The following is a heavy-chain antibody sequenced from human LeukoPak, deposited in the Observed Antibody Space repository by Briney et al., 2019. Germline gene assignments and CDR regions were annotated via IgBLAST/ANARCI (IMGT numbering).Heavy chain of an antibody. J-gene: IGHJ5*02. D-gene: IGHD5-12*01. CDR1: GGTFSSYA. V-gene: IGHV1-69*05. Sequence: GASVKVSCKASGGTFSSYAISWVRQAPGQGLEWMGRIIPIFGTASYAQKFQGRVTITTDESTSTAYMELSSLRSEDTAVYYCARGHSGYDNYYWFDLWGQGTLVTVSS. CDR2: IIPIFGTA. CDR3: ARGHSGYDNYYWFDL.